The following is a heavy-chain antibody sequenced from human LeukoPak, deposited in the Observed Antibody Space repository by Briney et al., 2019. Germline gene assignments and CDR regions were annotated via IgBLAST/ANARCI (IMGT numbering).Heavy chain of an antibody. CDR2: ISSSSSYI. Sequence: GGFLRLSCAASGFTFSSYSMNWVRQAPGKGLEWVSSISSSSSYIYYADSEKGRFTISRDNAKNSLYLQMNSLRAEDTAVYYCARAGDYFDYWGQGTLVTVSS. D-gene: IGHD4-17*01. V-gene: IGHV3-21*01. CDR1: GFTFSSYS. CDR3: ARAGDYFDY. J-gene: IGHJ4*02.